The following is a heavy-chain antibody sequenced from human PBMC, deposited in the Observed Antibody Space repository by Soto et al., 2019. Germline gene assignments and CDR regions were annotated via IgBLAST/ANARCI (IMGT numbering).Heavy chain of an antibody. CDR3: ARDHYDFGSVYYAPSFDY. V-gene: IGHV3-23*01. CDR1: GFTFSTYT. J-gene: IGHJ4*02. CDR2: IIQSGET. D-gene: IGHD3-3*01. Sequence: GGSLRLSCAASGFTFSTYTMSWVRQAPGEGLEWVSGIIQSGETFYADSVKGRFTISRDNSNNMLYLQIHSLRVDDTAVYYCARDHYDFGSVYYAPSFDYWGQGPLVTVPS.